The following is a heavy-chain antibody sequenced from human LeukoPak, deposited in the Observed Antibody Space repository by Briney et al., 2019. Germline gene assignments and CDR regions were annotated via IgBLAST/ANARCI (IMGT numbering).Heavy chain of an antibody. CDR3: AGGGPGGVGGRNYHSAMDV. CDR2: IWFDGSKE. D-gene: IGHD1-26*01. J-gene: IGHJ6*02. CDR1: GFTFTTYG. Sequence: GGSLRLSCAASGFTFTTYGFHWVRQAPGKGLEWVAVIWFDGSKEYYGDSVKGRFTISRDNSQNTLSLQMNSLRVEDTAVYYCAGGGPGGVGGRNYHSAMDVWGHGTTVTVSS. V-gene: IGHV3-33*01.